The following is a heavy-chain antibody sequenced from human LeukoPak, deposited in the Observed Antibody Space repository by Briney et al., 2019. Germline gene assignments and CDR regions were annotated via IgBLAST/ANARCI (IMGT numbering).Heavy chain of an antibody. CDR3: ARRRAASDEAFDI. J-gene: IGHJ3*02. D-gene: IGHD5-24*01. CDR1: GDSISSSSYY. Sequence: PSETLSLTCSVSGDSISSSSYYWGWIRQPPGKGLEWIGTIYYSGSTYYNPSLKSRVTISVDTSKNQFSLKLSSVTAADTAVYFCARRRAASDEAFDIWGQGTMVTVSS. V-gene: IGHV4-39*01. CDR2: IYYSGST.